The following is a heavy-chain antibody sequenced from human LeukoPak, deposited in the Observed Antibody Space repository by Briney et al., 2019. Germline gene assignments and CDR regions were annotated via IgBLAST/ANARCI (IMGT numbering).Heavy chain of an antibody. CDR3: AKLGEDIVVVPAAQYYFDY. CDR2: IYYSGST. CDR1: GGSISSYY. Sequence: PSETLSLTCTVSGGSISSYYWSWIRQPPGKGLEWIGYIYYSGSTNYNPSLKSRVTISVDTSKNQFSLKLSSATAADTAVYYCAKLGEDIVVVPAAQYYFDYWGQGTLVTVSS. D-gene: IGHD2-2*01. V-gene: IGHV4-59*08. J-gene: IGHJ4*02.